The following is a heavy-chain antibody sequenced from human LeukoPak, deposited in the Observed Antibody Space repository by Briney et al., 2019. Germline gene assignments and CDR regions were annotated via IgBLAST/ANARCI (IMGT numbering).Heavy chain of an antibody. V-gene: IGHV4-4*07. Sequence: SETLSLTCTVSGGSISSYYWSWIRQPAGKGLEWIGRIYTSESTNYNPSLKSRVTMSVDTSKNQFSLKLSSVTAADTAVYYCAVGERVVQGVRQYYFDYWGQGTLVTVSS. D-gene: IGHD3-10*01. CDR3: AVGERVVQGVRQYYFDY. CDR1: GGSISSYY. CDR2: IYTSEST. J-gene: IGHJ4*02.